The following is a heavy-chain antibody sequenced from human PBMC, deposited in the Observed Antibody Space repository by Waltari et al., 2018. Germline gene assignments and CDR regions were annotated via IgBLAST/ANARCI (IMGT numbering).Heavy chain of an antibody. CDR3: ARGTYYYGSGSYYNWFDP. J-gene: IGHJ5*02. CDR1: GGSFSGYS. CDR2: INHRGSP. D-gene: IGHD3-10*01. Sequence: QVQLQQWGAGLLKPSETLSLTCAVYGGSFSGYSWSWIRQPTGKGLGWIGEINHRGSPNHTPAHTSRVTISVDTSKNQFSLKLSSVTAADTAVYYCARGTYYYGSGSYYNWFDPWGQGTLVTVSS. V-gene: IGHV4-34*01.